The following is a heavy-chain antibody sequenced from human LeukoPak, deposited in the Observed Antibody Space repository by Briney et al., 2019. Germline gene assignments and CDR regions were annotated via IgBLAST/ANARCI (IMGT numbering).Heavy chain of an antibody. D-gene: IGHD5-18*01. CDR2: IYSGGST. CDR3: ARDRRDRGYSYGSFDH. CDR1: GFTVSSNY. Sequence: GGSLRLSCAASGFTVSSNYMSWVRQAPGKGLEWVSVIYSGGSTYYADSVKGRFTISRDNSKNTLYLQMNSLRAEDTAVYYCARDRRDRGYSYGSFDHWGQGTLVTVSS. J-gene: IGHJ4*02. V-gene: IGHV3-53*01.